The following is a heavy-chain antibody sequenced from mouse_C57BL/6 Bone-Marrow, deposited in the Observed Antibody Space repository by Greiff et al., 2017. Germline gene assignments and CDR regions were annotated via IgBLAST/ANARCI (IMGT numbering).Heavy chain of an antibody. CDR1: GFTFSDYY. Sequence: DVQLVESGGGLVQPGGSLKLSCAASGFTFSDYYMYWVRQTPEKRLEWVAYISNGGGSTYYPDTVKGRFTIARDNAKNTLYLQMSRLKSEDTAMYYCARDYYGSSLDYWGQGTTRTVSS. CDR2: ISNGGGST. J-gene: IGHJ2*01. V-gene: IGHV5-12*01. CDR3: ARDYYGSSLDY. D-gene: IGHD1-1*01.